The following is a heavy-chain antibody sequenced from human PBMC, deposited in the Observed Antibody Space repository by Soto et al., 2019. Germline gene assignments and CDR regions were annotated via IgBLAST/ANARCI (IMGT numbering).Heavy chain of an antibody. CDR1: GYTFTSYA. J-gene: IGHJ6*03. D-gene: IGHD2-2*01. CDR2: INAGNGNT. CDR3: ARGSIVVVPAAMRYYYYYMDV. Sequence: QVPLVQSGAEVKKPGASVKVSCKASGYTFTSYAMHWVRQAPGQRLEWMGWINAGNGNTKYSQKFQGRVTITRDTSASTAYMELSSLRSEDTAVYYCARGSIVVVPAAMRYYYYYMDVWGKGTTVTVSS. V-gene: IGHV1-3*01.